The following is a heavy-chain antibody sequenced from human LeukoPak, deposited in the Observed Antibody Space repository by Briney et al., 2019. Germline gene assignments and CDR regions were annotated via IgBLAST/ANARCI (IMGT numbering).Heavy chain of an antibody. CDR2: IYYSGST. Sequence: SETLSLTCTVSGGSISSGGYYWSWIRQHPGKGLEWIGYIYYSGSTNYNPSLKSRVTISVDTSKNQFSLKLSSVTAADTAVYYCASGNHGDYGSSFDYWGQGTLVTVSS. D-gene: IGHD4-17*01. CDR1: GGSISSGGYY. CDR3: ASGNHGDYGSSFDY. V-gene: IGHV4-31*03. J-gene: IGHJ4*02.